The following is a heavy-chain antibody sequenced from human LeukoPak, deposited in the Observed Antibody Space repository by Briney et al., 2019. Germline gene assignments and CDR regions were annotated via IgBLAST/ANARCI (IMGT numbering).Heavy chain of an antibody. Sequence: WETLSLTCTVSGGSISSSSYYWGWIRQPPGKGLEWIGSIYYSGSTYYNPSLKSRVTISVDTSKNQFSLRLSSVTAADTAVYYCAGTGDLWYWGQGTLVTVSS. V-gene: IGHV4-39*01. J-gene: IGHJ4*02. CDR2: IYYSGST. CDR3: AGTGDLWY. CDR1: GGSISSSSYY. D-gene: IGHD7-27*01.